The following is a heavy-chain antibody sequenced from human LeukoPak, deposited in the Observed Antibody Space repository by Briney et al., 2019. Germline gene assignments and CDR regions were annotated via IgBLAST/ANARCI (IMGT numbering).Heavy chain of an antibody. Sequence: SETLSLTCAAYGGSFSGYYWSWIRQPPGKGLEWIGEINHSGSTNYNPSLKSRVTISVDTSKNQFSLKLSSVTAADTAVYYCARGRDYGVKDYWGQGTLVTVSS. D-gene: IGHD4-23*01. V-gene: IGHV4-34*01. J-gene: IGHJ4*02. CDR3: ARGRDYGVKDY. CDR1: GGSFSGYY. CDR2: INHSGST.